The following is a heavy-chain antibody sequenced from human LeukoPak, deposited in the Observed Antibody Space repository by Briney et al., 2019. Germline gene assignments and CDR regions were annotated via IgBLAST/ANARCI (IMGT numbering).Heavy chain of an antibody. V-gene: IGHV3-48*02. CDR1: GFTFSNYG. D-gene: IGHD4-23*01. J-gene: IGHJ4*02. CDR3: ARHDYGGNSGDY. Sequence: PRVSLRLSCAASGFTFSNYGMNWVRQAPGKGLEWVSYIGTTTSTIYYADSLKGRFTISRDNAKNSLYLQMNSLRDEDTAVYYCARHDYGGNSGDYWGQGTLVSVSS. CDR2: IGTTTSTI.